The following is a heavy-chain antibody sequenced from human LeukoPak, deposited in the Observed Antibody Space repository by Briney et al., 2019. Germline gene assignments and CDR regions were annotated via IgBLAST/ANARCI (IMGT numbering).Heavy chain of an antibody. J-gene: IGHJ4*02. CDR1: GGSLSTSNW. CDR3: ARVARSRDQLFDS. V-gene: IGHV4-4*02. D-gene: IGHD5-24*01. Sequence: SGTLSLTCTVSGGSLSTSNWWSWVRQPPGKGLEWIGQLYHTGDPNYNPSLKSRVTMSVDKSKNQFSLQLTSVTAADTAMYYCARVARSRDQLFDSWGQGTLVTVSS. CDR2: LYHTGDP.